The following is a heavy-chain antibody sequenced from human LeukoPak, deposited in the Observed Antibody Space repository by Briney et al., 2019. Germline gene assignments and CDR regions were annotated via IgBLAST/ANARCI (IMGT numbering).Heavy chain of an antibody. Sequence: GGSLRLSCAASGFTFSSYAMSWVRQAPGKGLEWVSVIYSGGSTYYADSVKGRFTISRDNSKNTLYLQMNSLRAEDTAVYYCAISYCGGACYSLDYWGQGTLVTVSS. CDR1: GFTFSSYA. D-gene: IGHD2-21*02. J-gene: IGHJ4*02. V-gene: IGHV3-53*01. CDR2: IYSGGST. CDR3: AISYCGGACYSLDY.